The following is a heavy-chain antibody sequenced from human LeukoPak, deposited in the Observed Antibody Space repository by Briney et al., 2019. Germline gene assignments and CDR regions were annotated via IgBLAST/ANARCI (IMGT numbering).Heavy chain of an antibody. Sequence: IGEIYHSGSTTYNPSLKSRVTISVDKSKNQFSLKLSSVTAADTAVYYCARESGYGPGIKHWGQGTLVTVSS. D-gene: IGHD3-10*01. V-gene: IGHV4-4*02. CDR2: IYHSGST. J-gene: IGHJ4*02. CDR3: ARESGYGPGIKH.